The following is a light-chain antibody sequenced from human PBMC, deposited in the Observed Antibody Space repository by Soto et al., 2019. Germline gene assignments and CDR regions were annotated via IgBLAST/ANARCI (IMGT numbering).Light chain of an antibody. Sequence: QSVLTQPPSVSAAPGQEVTISCSGSSSNIAANSVSCYQHLPGTAPKLLIYDSDRRPSGIPARFSGSKSGTSATLGITGLQTGDEADYYCGAWENSLTVYVFGSGTKLPDL. CDR2: DSD. CDR1: SSNIAANS. CDR3: GAWENSLTVYV. J-gene: IGLJ1*01. V-gene: IGLV1-51*01.